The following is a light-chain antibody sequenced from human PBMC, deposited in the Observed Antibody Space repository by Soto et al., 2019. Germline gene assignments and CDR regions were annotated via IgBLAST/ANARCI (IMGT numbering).Light chain of an antibody. J-gene: IGKJ2*02. CDR2: DAS. Sequence: IPMTQSPSSLSASVGDRVTITCQASQDITNYLTWYQQKPGKAPKLLIYDASTLGTGVSSRFSGSGSGTHFTLTISSLQPEDIATYYCQQFDSVPCTFGQGTKLEIK. V-gene: IGKV1-33*01. CDR3: QQFDSVPCT. CDR1: QDITNY.